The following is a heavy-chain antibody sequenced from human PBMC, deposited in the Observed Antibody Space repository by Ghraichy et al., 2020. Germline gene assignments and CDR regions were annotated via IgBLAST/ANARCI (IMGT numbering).Heavy chain of an antibody. CDR2: IYYSGST. V-gene: IGHV4-31*03. CDR3: AILRLGYGDYDYLGYFDY. D-gene: IGHD4-17*01. J-gene: IGHJ4*02. CDR1: GGSISSGGYY. Sequence: SETLSLTCTVSGGSISSGGYYWSWIRQHPGKGLEWIGYIYYSGSTYYNPSLKSRVTISVDTSKNQFSLKLSSVTAADTAVYYCAILRLGYGDYDYLGYFDYWGQGTLVTVSS.